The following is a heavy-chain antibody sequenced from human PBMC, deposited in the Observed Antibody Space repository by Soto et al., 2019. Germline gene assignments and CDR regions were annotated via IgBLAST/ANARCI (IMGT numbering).Heavy chain of an antibody. J-gene: IGHJ4*02. V-gene: IGHV3-23*01. CDR3: AKALWFGELPVIYFDY. CDR1: GFTFSSYA. D-gene: IGHD3-10*01. CDR2: ISGSGGST. Sequence: GGSLRLSCAASGFTFSSYAMSWVRQAPGKGLEWVSAISGSGGSTYYADSVKGRFTISRDNSKNTLYLQMNSLRAEDTAVYYCAKALWFGELPVIYFDYWGQGTLVTVSS.